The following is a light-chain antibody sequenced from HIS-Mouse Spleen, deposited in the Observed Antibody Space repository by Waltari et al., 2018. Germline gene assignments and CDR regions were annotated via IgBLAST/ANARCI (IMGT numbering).Light chain of an antibody. J-gene: IGKJ5*01. CDR1: QGISSY. V-gene: IGKV1-8*01. CDR2: AAS. Sequence: AIRMTQSPSSLSASTGDRVTITCRASQGISSYLAWYQQKPGKAPKLLIYAASTLQSGVPSRFSGSGSGTDFTLTISCLQSEDFATYYCQQYYSTFFTFGQGTRLEIK. CDR3: QQYYSTFFT.